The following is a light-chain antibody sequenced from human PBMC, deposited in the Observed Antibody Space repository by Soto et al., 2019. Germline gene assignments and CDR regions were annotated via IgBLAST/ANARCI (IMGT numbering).Light chain of an antibody. CDR3: SSYTSTNSLV. CDR2: DVS. Sequence: QSVLTQPASVSGSPGQSITIPCTGTSSDVGGYDYVSWYQQHPGKVPKLMIFDVSKRPSGVPNRFSGSKSGNTASLTISGLQAEDEADYYCSSYTSTNSLVFGRGTKVTVL. CDR1: SSDVGGYDY. V-gene: IGLV2-14*03. J-gene: IGLJ2*01.